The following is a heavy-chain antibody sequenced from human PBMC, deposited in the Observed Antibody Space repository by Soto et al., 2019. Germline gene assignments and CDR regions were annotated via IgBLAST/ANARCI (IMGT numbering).Heavy chain of an antibody. CDR3: ASGGVAVAGTYYYYGMDV. CDR2: INPSGGST. J-gene: IGHJ6*02. V-gene: IGHV1-46*01. CDR1: GYTFTSYY. D-gene: IGHD6-19*01. Sequence: GASVKVSCKASGYTFTSYYMHWVRQAPGQGLEWMGIINPSGGSTSYAQKFQGRVTMTRDTSTSTVYMELSSLRSEDTAVYYCASGGVAVAGTYYYYGMDVWGQGTTVTVSS.